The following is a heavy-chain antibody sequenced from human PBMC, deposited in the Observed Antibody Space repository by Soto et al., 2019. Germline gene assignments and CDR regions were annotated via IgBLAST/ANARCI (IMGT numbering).Heavy chain of an antibody. J-gene: IGHJ5*02. CDR1: GFTFSSYS. D-gene: IGHD3-9*01. V-gene: IGHV3-21*01. CDR3: ATPSTTDILTGPEAFDP. Sequence: GGSLRLSCAASGFTFSSYSMNWVRQAPGKGLEWVSSISSSSSYIYYADSVKGRFTISRDNAKNSLYLQMNSLRAEDTAVYYCATPSTTDILTGPEAFDPWGQGTLVTVSS. CDR2: ISSSSSYI.